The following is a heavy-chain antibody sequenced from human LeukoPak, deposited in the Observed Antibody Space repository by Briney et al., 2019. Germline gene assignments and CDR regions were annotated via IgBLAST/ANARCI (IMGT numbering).Heavy chain of an antibody. V-gene: IGHV3-9*03. Sequence: PGGSLRLSCAASGFTFSSYDMHWVRQAPGKGLEWVSGISWNSGSIGYADSVKGRFTISRDNAKNSLYLQMNSLRAEDMALYYCAKDMMGSSSYYFDYWGQGTLVTVSS. CDR3: AKDMMGSSSYYFDY. D-gene: IGHD6-6*01. CDR1: GFTFSSYD. J-gene: IGHJ4*02. CDR2: ISWNSGSI.